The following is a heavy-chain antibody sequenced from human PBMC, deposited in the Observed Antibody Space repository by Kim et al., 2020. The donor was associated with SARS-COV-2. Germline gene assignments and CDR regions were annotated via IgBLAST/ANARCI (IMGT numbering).Heavy chain of an antibody. CDR1: GLNVGTNS. V-gene: IGHV3-53*01. Sequence: GGSLRLSCAVSGLNVGTNSLSWVRQAPGKGLEWVSLIYSGGDTYYSASVQGRFTISSNNSKDTLFLQINDLRAMDTAVYYCARNSFKRAGAYYSYSGMDV. D-gene: IGHD3-16*01. J-gene: IGHJ6*01. CDR2: IYSGGDT. CDR3: ARNSFKRAGAYYSYSGMDV.